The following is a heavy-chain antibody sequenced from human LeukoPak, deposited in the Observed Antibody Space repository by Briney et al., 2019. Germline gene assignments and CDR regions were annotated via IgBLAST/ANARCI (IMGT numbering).Heavy chain of an antibody. Sequence: SETLSLTCTASGGSISSYYWSWIRQPPGKGLEWIGYIYYSGSTNYNPSLKSRVTISVDTSKNQFSLKLSSVTAADTAVYYCAREGGSSWYGIDYWGQGTLVTVSS. V-gene: IGHV4-59*01. D-gene: IGHD6-13*01. CDR3: AREGGSSWYGIDY. CDR1: GGSISSYY. CDR2: IYYSGST. J-gene: IGHJ4*02.